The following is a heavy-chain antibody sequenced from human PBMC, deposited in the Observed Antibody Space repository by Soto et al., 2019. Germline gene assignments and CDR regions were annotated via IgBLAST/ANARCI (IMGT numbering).Heavy chain of an antibody. CDR3: AIERLREGVVVAASY. V-gene: IGHV3-21*01. CDR1: GFTFSSYS. J-gene: IGHJ4*02. D-gene: IGHD2-15*01. CDR2: MSSSSSYI. Sequence: EVQLVESGGGLVKPGGSLRLSCAASGFTFSSYSMNWVRQAPGKGLEWVSSMSSSSSYIYYADSVKGRFTISRDNAKNSLYLQMHRLRAEDTAEYYCAIERLREGVVVAASYWGQGTLVTVSS.